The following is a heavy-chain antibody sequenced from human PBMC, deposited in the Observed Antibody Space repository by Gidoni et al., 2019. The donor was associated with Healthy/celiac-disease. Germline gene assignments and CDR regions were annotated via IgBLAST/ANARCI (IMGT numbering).Heavy chain of an antibody. CDR3: ARIPIAAAGTSYFDY. V-gene: IGHV2-70*15. Sequence: QVTLRESGPALVKPTQTLTLTCTFSGFSLSTSGMCVSWIRQPPGKALEWLARIDWDDDKYYSTSLKTRLTISKDTSKNQVVLTMTNMDPVDTATYYCARIPIAAAGTSYFDYWGQGTLVTVSS. CDR1: GFSLSTSGMC. J-gene: IGHJ4*02. CDR2: IDWDDDK. D-gene: IGHD6-13*01.